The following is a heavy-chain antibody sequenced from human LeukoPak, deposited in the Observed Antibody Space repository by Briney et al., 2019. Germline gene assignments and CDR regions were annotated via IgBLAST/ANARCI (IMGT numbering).Heavy chain of an antibody. CDR3: ARDSETASYGDYSD. Sequence: SETLSLTCTVSGGSISSSSYYWGWIRQPPGKGLEWIGSIYYSGSTYYNPSLRSRVTMSVDKSKNQLSLELRSVTAADTAVYYCARDSETASYGDYSDWGQGTLVTVSS. J-gene: IGHJ1*01. CDR1: GGSISSSSYY. V-gene: IGHV4-39*07. CDR2: IYYSGST. D-gene: IGHD4-17*01.